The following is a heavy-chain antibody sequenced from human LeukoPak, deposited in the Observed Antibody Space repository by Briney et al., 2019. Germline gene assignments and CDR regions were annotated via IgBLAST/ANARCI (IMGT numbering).Heavy chain of an antibody. D-gene: IGHD6-19*01. Sequence: ASVKVSCKASGYTFTSYGISWVRQAPGQGLEWMGWISAYNGNTNYAQKLQGRATMTTDTSTSTAYMELRSLRSDDTAVYYCARGYSSGWLSVYYFDYWGQGTLVTVSS. V-gene: IGHV1-18*01. CDR3: ARGYSSGWLSVYYFDY. CDR2: ISAYNGNT. CDR1: GYTFTSYG. J-gene: IGHJ4*02.